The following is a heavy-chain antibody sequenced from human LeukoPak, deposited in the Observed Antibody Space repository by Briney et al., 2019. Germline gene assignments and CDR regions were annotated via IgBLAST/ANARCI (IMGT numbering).Heavy chain of an antibody. Sequence: GGSLRLSCAASGFTVSSNYMSWVRQAPGRGLEWVSVIYSAGTTYYADSVKGRFTISRDNSKNTVYLQMNSLRAEDTAVYYCYSSGSYYGVMEVWGQGTTVTASS. D-gene: IGHD3-10*01. CDR3: YSSGSYYGVMEV. CDR2: IYSAGTT. CDR1: GFTVSSNY. J-gene: IGHJ6*02. V-gene: IGHV3-66*01.